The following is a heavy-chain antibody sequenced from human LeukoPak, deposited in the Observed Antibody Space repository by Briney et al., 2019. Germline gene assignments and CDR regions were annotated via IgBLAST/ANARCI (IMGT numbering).Heavy chain of an antibody. J-gene: IGHJ6*02. CDR3: ARSYSSSWTKGKNRYYYYGMDV. V-gene: IGHV3-21*01. Sequence: GGSLRLSCAASGFTFSSYSMNWVRQAPGKGLEGVSSISSSSRYIYYADSVKGRFTISRDNAKNSLYLQMNSLRAEDTAVYYCARSYSSSWTKGKNRYYYYGMDVWGQGTTVTVSS. CDR2: ISSSSRYI. D-gene: IGHD6-13*01. CDR1: GFTFSSYS.